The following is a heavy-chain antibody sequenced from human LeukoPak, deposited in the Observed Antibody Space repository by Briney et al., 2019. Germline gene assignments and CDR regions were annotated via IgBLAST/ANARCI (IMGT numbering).Heavy chain of an antibody. CDR3: ARSGGSSWYGHYGMDV. CDR2: TYYRSKWYN. J-gene: IGHJ6*02. CDR1: GDSVSSNSAA. Sequence: SQTLSLTCAISGDSVSSNSAAWNWIRQSPSRGLEWLGRTYYRSKWYNDYAVSVKSRITINPDTSKNQFSLQLNSVTPEDTAVYYCARSGGSSWYGHYGMDVWGQGTTVTVSS. V-gene: IGHV6-1*01. D-gene: IGHD6-13*01.